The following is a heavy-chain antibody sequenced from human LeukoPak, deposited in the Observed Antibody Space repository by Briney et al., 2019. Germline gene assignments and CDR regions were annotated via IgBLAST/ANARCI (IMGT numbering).Heavy chain of an antibody. D-gene: IGHD1-26*01. CDR3: AGGPQYGGSYVY. Sequence: GGSLRLSCAASGFTFSSYSMNWVRQAPGKGLEWVSSISSSSSYIYYADSVKGRFTISRDNAKNSLYLQMNSLRAEDTAVYYCAGGPQYGGSYVYWGQGTLVTVSS. J-gene: IGHJ4*02. CDR1: GFTFSSYS. V-gene: IGHV3-21*01. CDR2: ISSSSSYI.